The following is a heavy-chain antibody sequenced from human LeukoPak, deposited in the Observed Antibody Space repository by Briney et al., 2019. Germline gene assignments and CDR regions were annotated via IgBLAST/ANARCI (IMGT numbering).Heavy chain of an antibody. D-gene: IGHD2-8*02. V-gene: IGHV3-33*01. J-gene: IGHJ5*02. CDR1: GFIFSNYG. CDR3: ARDVDTGGHFSRFDP. Sequence: GKSLRLSCAASGFIFSNYGMHWVRQAPGKGLEWVAVIWYDGSNQEYADSVRGRFTISRDSSKNTVYLQMNSLRDDDTAVYYCARDVDTGGHFSRFDPWGQGTLVTVSS. CDR2: IWYDGSNQ.